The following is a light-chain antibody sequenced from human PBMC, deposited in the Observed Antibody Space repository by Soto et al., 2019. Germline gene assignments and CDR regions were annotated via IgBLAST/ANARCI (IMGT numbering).Light chain of an antibody. CDR2: GAS. CDR3: QQYNNWPLL. J-gene: IGKJ4*01. CDR1: QSVRSN. Sequence: EIVMTQSPATLSVSPGERVTLSCRASQSVRSNLAWYQQTPDQAPRLLIYGASTRATGIPARFSGSGSGTEFTLTISSLQSEDFAVYYCQQYNNWPLLFGGGTKVETK. V-gene: IGKV3-15*01.